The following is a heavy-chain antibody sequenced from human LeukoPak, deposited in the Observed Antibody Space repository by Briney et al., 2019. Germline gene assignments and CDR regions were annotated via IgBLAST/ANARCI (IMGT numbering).Heavy chain of an antibody. CDR3: ARSPRRADYFDY. J-gene: IGHJ4*02. V-gene: IGHV4-34*01. D-gene: IGHD1-26*01. Sequence: SETLSLTCAVYGGSFSGYYWSWIRQPPGKGLEWIGSIYYSGSTYYNPPLKSRVTMSVDTSKNQFSLKLSSVTAADTAVYYCARSPRRADYFDYWGQGTLVTVSS. CDR1: GGSFSGYY. CDR2: IYYSGST.